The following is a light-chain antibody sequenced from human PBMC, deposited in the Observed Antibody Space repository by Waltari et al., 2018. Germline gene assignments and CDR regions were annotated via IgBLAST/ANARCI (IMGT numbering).Light chain of an antibody. V-gene: IGLV3-10*01. J-gene: IGLJ3*02. CDR2: EDI. CDR3: YSTDFSGHDRV. Sequence: SYELTQPPSVSVSPGQTARITCSGDALSKKYAYWYQQKSGQAPVLVIYEDIKRPTGIPGRFAGSSAGKTATLTISGAHVDDEADYYCYSTDFSGHDRVFGGGTKLTIL. CDR1: ALSKKY.